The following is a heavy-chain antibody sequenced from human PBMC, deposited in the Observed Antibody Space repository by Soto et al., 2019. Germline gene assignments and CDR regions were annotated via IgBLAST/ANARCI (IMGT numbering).Heavy chain of an antibody. D-gene: IGHD3-3*02. V-gene: IGHV1-18*01. CDR3: ARDRISRGRSSYGMDV. CDR2: ISAYNGYT. Sequence: QAQLVQSGAEVKKSGASVMVSCKASGYTFSTYSVTWVRQAPGQGLEWMGWISAYNGYTNYAPKFQGRLSMTTDTSTNTAYMELRSLRLDDTAVYYCARDRISRGRSSYGMDVWGQGTTVTFSS. CDR1: GYTFSTYS. J-gene: IGHJ6*02.